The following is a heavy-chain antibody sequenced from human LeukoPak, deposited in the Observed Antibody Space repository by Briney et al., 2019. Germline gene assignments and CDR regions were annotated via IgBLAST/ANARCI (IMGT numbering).Heavy chain of an antibody. CDR3: ARRRGVFDY. V-gene: IGHV4-34*01. Sequence: ASETLSLTCAVYGGSFSGYYWSWIRQPPGKGLEWIGEINHSGSTNYNPSLKSRVTISVDTSKNQFSLKLSSVTAADTAVYYCARRRGVFDYWGQGTLVTVSS. D-gene: IGHD5-12*01. CDR2: INHSGST. J-gene: IGHJ4*02. CDR1: GGSFSGYY.